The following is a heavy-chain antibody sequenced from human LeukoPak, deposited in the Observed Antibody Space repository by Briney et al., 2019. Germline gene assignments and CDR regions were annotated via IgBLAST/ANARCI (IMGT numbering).Heavy chain of an antibody. V-gene: IGHV3-15*01. Sequence: NTGGPLRHSCAASGFTFTNAWMSWVRQAPGKWLEWVGRIKSKGDGETTDYGAPVKGRFFMSRDDSKATLFLQMNFLQTEDTAVYYCTTDLGLTMIRGVIVSWGQGTLVTVSS. CDR3: TTDLGLTMIRGVIVS. CDR1: GFTFTNAW. J-gene: IGHJ4*02. CDR2: IKSKGDGETT. D-gene: IGHD3-10*01.